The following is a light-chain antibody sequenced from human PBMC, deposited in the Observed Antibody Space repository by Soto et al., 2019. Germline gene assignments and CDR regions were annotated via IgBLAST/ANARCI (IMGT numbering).Light chain of an antibody. J-gene: IGKJ4*01. V-gene: IGKV4-1*01. CDR3: QQYYSNPELT. CDR2: WAS. CDR1: QSLLYTSNNKNY. Sequence: IVMTQSPDSLAVSLGERATINCKSSQSLLYTSNNKNYLAWFQQKPGQPPRLLIYWASTRESGVPDRFSGSGSGTDFTFTISSLQSEDVAVYYCQQYYSNPELTFGGGTKVEIK.